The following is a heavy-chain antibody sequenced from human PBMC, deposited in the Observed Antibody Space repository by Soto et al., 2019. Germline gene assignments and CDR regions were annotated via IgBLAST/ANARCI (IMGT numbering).Heavy chain of an antibody. V-gene: IGHV3-7*04. CDR3: ARFYYDSSGYLPSPYYYYYGMDV. J-gene: IGHJ6*02. Sequence: GGSLRLSCAASGFTFSSYWMSWVRQAPGKGLEWVANIKQDGSEKYYVDSVKGRFTISRDNAKNSLYLQMNSLRAEDTAVYYCARFYYDSSGYLPSPYYYYYGMDVGGQGTTVTVSS. D-gene: IGHD3-22*01. CDR2: IKQDGSEK. CDR1: GFTFSSYW.